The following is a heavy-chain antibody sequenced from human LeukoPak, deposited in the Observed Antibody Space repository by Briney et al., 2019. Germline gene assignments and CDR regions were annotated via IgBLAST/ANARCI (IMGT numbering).Heavy chain of an antibody. J-gene: IGHJ6*03. CDR3: AKGNTEFYYYYMDV. Sequence: GGSLRLSCAASGFTFSSYDMSWVRQAPGKGLEWVSAIRGSGGSTYYADSVKGRFTISRDNSKNTLYLQMNSLRAEDTAVYYCAKGNTEFYYYYMDVWGKGTTVTISS. V-gene: IGHV3-23*01. CDR1: GFTFSSYD. D-gene: IGHD1/OR15-1a*01. CDR2: IRGSGGST.